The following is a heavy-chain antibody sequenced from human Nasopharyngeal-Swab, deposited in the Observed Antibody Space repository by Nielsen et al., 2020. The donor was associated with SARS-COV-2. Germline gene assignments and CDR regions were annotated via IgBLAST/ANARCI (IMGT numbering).Heavy chain of an antibody. CDR1: GFTFSTYG. V-gene: IGHV3-21*01. Sequence: GESLKISCATSGFTFSTYGMNWVRQAPGKGLEWVSSISSSSTYKYYADSVKGRFTISRDNAKNSLYLQMNSLRAEDTAVYYCARDAIRLPNADYGGDAAFDIWGQGTMVTVSS. CDR2: ISSSSTYK. CDR3: ARDAIRLPNADYGGDAAFDI. J-gene: IGHJ3*02. D-gene: IGHD4-23*01.